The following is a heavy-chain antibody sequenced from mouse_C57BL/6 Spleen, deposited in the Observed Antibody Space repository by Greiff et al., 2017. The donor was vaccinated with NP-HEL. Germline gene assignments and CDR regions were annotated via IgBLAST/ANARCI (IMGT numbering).Heavy chain of an antibody. V-gene: IGHV1-81*01. D-gene: IGHD3-3*01. CDR2: IYPRSGNT. Sequence: VQLQQSGAELARPGASVKLSCKASGYTFTSYGISWVKQRTGQGLEWIGEIYPRSGNTYYNEKFKGKATLTVDTSSSTAYMQLSSLTSEDSAVYYCARGGLGPAWFAYWGQGTLVTVSA. CDR3: ARGGLGPAWFAY. CDR1: GYTFTSYG. J-gene: IGHJ3*01.